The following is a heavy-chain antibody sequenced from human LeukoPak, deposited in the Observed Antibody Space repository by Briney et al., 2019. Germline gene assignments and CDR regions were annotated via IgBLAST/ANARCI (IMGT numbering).Heavy chain of an antibody. J-gene: IGHJ6*03. V-gene: IGHV3-11*04. CDR3: AREGPHYDFWSGYQEYYYYMDV. D-gene: IGHD3-3*01. CDR2: ISSSGSTI. Sequence: GGSLRLFCAASGFTFSDYYMSWIRQAPGKGLEWVSYISSSGSTIYYADSVKGRFTISRDNAKNSLYLQMNSLRAEDTAVYYCAREGPHYDFWSGYQEYYYYMDVWGKGTTVTVSS. CDR1: GFTFSDYY.